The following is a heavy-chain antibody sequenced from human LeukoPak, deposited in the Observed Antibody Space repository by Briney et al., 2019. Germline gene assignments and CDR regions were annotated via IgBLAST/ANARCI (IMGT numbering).Heavy chain of an antibody. CDR1: GLTFSSYG. CDR3: AKEVHSGSYFDY. Sequence: PGRSLRLSCAASGLTFSSYGMHWVRQAPGKGLEWVAVIWYDGSNKYYADSVKGRFTISRDNSKNTLYLQMNSLRAEDTAVYYCAKEVHSGSYFDYWGQGTLVTVSS. CDR2: IWYDGSNK. D-gene: IGHD3-22*01. V-gene: IGHV3-33*06. J-gene: IGHJ4*02.